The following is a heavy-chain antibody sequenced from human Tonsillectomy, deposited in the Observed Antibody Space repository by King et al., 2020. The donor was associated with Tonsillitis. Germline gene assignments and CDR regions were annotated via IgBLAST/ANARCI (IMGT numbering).Heavy chain of an antibody. D-gene: IGHD3-10*01. CDR3: ARSLDGSGSYTNGSP. CDR2: VYGAGSTT. J-gene: IGHJ4*02. CDR1: GFTISNYA. V-gene: IGHV3-23*03. Sequence: VQLVESGGGLVQPGGSLRLSCAASGFTISNYAMSWVRQAPGKGLEWVSVVYGAGSTTYYADSVKGRFTIPRDNSKNTLYLQMNSRRAEDTAVYYCARSLDGSGSYTNGSPWGQGTLVTVSS.